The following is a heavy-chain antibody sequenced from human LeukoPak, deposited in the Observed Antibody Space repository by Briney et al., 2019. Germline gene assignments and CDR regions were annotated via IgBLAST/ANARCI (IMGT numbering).Heavy chain of an antibody. CDR2: INPNSGGT. CDR1: GYTFTGYY. D-gene: IGHD1/OR15-1a*01. V-gene: IGHV1-2*02. CDR3: ARGAWNRECYFDY. Sequence: GPVKVSCKASGYTFTGYYMHWVRQAPGQGLEWMGWINPNSGGTNYAQKFQGRVTMTRDTSISTGYMELSRLRSDDTAVYYCARGAWNRECYFDYWGQGTLVTVSS. J-gene: IGHJ4*02.